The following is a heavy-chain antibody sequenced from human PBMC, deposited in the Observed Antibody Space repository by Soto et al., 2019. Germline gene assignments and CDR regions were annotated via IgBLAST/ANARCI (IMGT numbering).Heavy chain of an antibody. Sequence: ASVKVSCKASGHTFTSYAMHWVRQAPGQRLEWMGWINAGNGNTKYSQKFQGRVTITRDTSASTAYMELSSLRSEDTAVYYCARGAIVVVPAAIAYYYYYMDVWGKGTTVTVSS. J-gene: IGHJ6*03. CDR2: INAGNGNT. CDR3: ARGAIVVVPAAIAYYYYYMDV. CDR1: GHTFTSYA. D-gene: IGHD2-2*02. V-gene: IGHV1-3*01.